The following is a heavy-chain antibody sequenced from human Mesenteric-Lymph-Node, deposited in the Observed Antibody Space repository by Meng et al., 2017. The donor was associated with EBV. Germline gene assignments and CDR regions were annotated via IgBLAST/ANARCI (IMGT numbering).Heavy chain of an antibody. V-gene: IGHV4-4*02. CDR2: IYHSGST. CDR1: GGSISSSNW. Sequence: QGRRQESGPGLVQPSGSLSLTCAVSGGSISSSNWWSWVRQPPGKGLEWIGEIYHSGSTNYNPSLKSRVTISVDKSKNQFSLKLSSVTAADTAVYYCARVAYCSGGSCYLYYFDYWGQGTLVTVSS. J-gene: IGHJ4*02. CDR3: ARVAYCSGGSCYLYYFDY. D-gene: IGHD2-15*01.